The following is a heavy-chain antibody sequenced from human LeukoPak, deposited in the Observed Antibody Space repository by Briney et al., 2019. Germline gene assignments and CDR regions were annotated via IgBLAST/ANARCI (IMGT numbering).Heavy chain of an antibody. J-gene: IGHJ4*02. CDR1: GGSISSYY. CDR2: IYYSGST. D-gene: IGHD3-3*01. Sequence: PSETLSLTCTVSGGSISSYYRSWIRQPPGKGLEWIGYIYYSGSTNYNPSLKSRVTISVDTSKNQFSLKLSSVTAADTAVYYCARVINDFWSGYYLDYWGQGTLVTVSS. CDR3: ARVINDFWSGYYLDY. V-gene: IGHV4-59*01.